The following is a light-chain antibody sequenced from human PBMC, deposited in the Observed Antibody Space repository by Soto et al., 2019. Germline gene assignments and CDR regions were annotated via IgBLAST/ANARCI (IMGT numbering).Light chain of an antibody. Sequence: EIVLTQSPATLSLSPGERATLSCRASQSVSSYLAWYQQKPGQAPRLLIYDASNRATGIPARFSGSGSGTDFTLTISILEPEDFAVYYCQQRGNWYSLGQGTKLEIK. CDR1: QSVSSY. CDR2: DAS. CDR3: QQRGNWYS. V-gene: IGKV3-11*01. J-gene: IGKJ2*01.